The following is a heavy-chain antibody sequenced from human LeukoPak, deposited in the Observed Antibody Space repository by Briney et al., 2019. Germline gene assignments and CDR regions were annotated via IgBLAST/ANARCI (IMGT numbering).Heavy chain of an antibody. D-gene: IGHD6-19*01. J-gene: IGHJ4*02. CDR3: ARDDDSSVWYPSCYDY. CDR2: ISAYNGNT. Sequence: PGASVKVSCKASGYTLTSYGISWVRQAPGQGLEWMGWISAYNGNTNYAQKLQGRVTMTTDTSTSTAYMELRSLRSDDTAVYYCARDDDSSVWYPSCYDYWGQGTLVTGSS. CDR1: GYTLTSYG. V-gene: IGHV1-18*01.